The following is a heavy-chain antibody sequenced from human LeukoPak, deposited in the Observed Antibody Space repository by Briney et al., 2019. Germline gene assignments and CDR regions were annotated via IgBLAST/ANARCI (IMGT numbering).Heavy chain of an antibody. V-gene: IGHV3-30*18. D-gene: IGHD3-22*01. CDR2: ISYDGSNK. J-gene: IGHJ4*02. CDR1: GFTFSSYG. Sequence: GGSLRLSCAASGFTFSSYGMHWVRQAPGKGLEWVAVISYDGSNKYYADSVKGRFTISRDNAKNSLYLQMNSLRAEDTALYYCAKDIVADFYYDSSGLGYWGQGTLVTVSS. CDR3: AKDIVADFYYDSSGLGY.